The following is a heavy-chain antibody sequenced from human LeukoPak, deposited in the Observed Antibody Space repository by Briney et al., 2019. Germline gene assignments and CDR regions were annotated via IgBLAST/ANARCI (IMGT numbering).Heavy chain of an antibody. CDR2: TNHSGST. J-gene: IGHJ4*02. CDR1: GGSFSGYY. D-gene: IGHD6-6*01. Sequence: SETLSLTCAVYGGSFSGYYWSWIRQPPGKGLEWIGETNHSGSTNYNPSLKSRVTISVDTSKNQFSLKLSSVTAADTAVYYCTSARRGSTSSPFRSSIAARNYFDYWGQGTLVTVSS. CDR3: TSARRGSTSSPFRSSIAARNYFDY. V-gene: IGHV4-34*01.